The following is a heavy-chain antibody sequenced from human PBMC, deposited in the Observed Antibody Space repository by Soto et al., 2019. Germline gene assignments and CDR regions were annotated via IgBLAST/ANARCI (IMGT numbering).Heavy chain of an antibody. J-gene: IGHJ5*02. V-gene: IGHV4-31*03. CDR3: ATAMVRGVIDWFDP. CDR2: IYYSGST. CDR1: GGSISSGGYY. D-gene: IGHD3-10*01. Sequence: LSLTCTVSGGSISSGGYYWSWIRQHPGKGLEWIGYIYYSGSTYYNPSLKSRVTISVDTSKNQFSLKLSSVTAADTAVYYCATAMVRGVIDWFDPWGQGTLVTVSS.